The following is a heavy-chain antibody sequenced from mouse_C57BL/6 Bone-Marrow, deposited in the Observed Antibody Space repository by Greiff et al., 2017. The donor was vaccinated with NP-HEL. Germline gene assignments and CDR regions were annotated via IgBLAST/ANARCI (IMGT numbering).Heavy chain of an antibody. CDR3: ASRGSSSWFAY. Sequence: QVQLQQPGAELVKPGASVKMSCKASGYTFTSYWITWVKQRPGQGLEWIGDIYPGSGSTNYNEKFKGKATLTADKSSSTAYMELRSLTSEDSAVYFCASRGSSSWFAYWGQGTLVTVSA. CDR2: IYPGSGST. V-gene: IGHV1-55*01. J-gene: IGHJ3*01. CDR1: GYTFTSYW. D-gene: IGHD1-1*01.